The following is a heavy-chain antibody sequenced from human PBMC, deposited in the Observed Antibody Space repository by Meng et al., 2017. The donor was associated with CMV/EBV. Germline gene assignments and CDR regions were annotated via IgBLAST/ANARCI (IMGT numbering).Heavy chain of an antibody. CDR2: ISAYNGNT. J-gene: IGHJ6*02. CDR1: GYTFTSYG. D-gene: IGHD3-3*01. V-gene: IGHV1-18*01. Sequence: ASVKVSCKASGYTFTSYGISWVRQAPGQGLEWMGWISAYNGNTNYAQKLQGRVTMNTDTSTSTAYMELRSLRSDDTAVYYCARGGFLEWLTHYYYGMDVWGQGTTVTVSS. CDR3: ARGGFLEWLTHYYYGMDV.